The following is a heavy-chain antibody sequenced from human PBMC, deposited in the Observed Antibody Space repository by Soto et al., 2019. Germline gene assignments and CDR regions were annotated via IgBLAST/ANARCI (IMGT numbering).Heavy chain of an antibody. J-gene: IGHJ4*02. CDR1: GFTFSSYA. CDR3: ARLYYYDPPDY. CDR2: ISGSGGST. Sequence: LSLTCAASGFTFSSYAMSWVRQAPGKGLEWVSAISGSGGSTYYADSVKGRFTISRDNSKNTLYLQMNSLRAEDTAVYYCARLYYYDPPDYWGQGTLVTVSS. V-gene: IGHV3-23*01. D-gene: IGHD3-22*01.